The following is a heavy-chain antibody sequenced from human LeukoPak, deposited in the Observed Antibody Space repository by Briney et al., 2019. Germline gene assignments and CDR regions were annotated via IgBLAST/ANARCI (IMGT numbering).Heavy chain of an antibody. J-gene: IGHJ4*02. D-gene: IGHD6-6*01. CDR3: ARSRGLIAARPYDY. CDR2: IFYSGST. V-gene: IGHV4-39*07. CDR1: GGSISSSSYY. Sequence: SETLSLTCTVSGGSISSSSYYWGWIRQPPGKGLEWIGSIFYSGSTYYNPSFKSRVTISVDMSKNQFSLKLTFVTAADTAVYYCARSRGLIAARPYDYWGQGTLVTVSS.